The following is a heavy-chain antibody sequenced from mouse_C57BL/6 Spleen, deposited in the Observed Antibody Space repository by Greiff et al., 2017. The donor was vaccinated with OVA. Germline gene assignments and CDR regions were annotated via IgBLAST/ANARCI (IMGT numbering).Heavy chain of an antibody. J-gene: IGHJ2*01. Sequence: EVQRVESGGGLVKPGGSLKLSCAASGFTFSSYTMSWVRQTPEKRLEWVANISGGGGNTYYPDSVKGRFTFSRDNAKKTLYMKMSSMRSEDTALNYCARAYGNYLYFDYWGQGTTLTVSA. CDR1: GFTFSSYT. CDR2: ISGGGGNT. V-gene: IGHV5-9*01. D-gene: IGHD2-1*01. CDR3: ARAYGNYLYFDY.